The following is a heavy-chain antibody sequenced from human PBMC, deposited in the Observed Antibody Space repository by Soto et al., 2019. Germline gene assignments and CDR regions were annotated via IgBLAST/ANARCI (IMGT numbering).Heavy chain of an antibody. D-gene: IGHD3-22*01. CDR2: IDPSDSYT. V-gene: IGHV5-10-1*01. CDR1: GDSFTIYW. J-gene: IGHJ3*02. Sequence: GEPLKISCKGSGDSFTIYWISWVRQMPGKGLEWMGRIDPSDSYTNYSPSFQGHVTISADKSISTAYLQWSSLKASDTAMYYCAXRPYYYDSSGYLDAFDIWGQGTMVTVSS. CDR3: AXRPYYYDSSGYLDAFDI.